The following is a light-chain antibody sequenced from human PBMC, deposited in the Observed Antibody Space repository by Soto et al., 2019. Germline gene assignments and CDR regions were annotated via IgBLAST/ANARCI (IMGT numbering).Light chain of an antibody. Sequence: EIVLTQSVATLSLSTGERATLSCRASQSVSSSYLAWYQQKPGQAPRLLIYGASSRAAGIPDRFSGSWSGTDFTLTISRLEPEDFAVYYCQQSGSSPLYTFGQGTRLEIK. CDR1: QSVSSSY. CDR3: QQSGSSPLYT. CDR2: GAS. V-gene: IGKV3-20*01. J-gene: IGKJ5*01.